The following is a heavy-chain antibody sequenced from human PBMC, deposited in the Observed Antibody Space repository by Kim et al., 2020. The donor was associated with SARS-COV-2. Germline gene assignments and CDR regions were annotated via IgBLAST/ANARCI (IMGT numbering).Heavy chain of an antibody. J-gene: IGHJ4*02. CDR2: INHSGST. CDR3: ARGRGAAAGTADY. V-gene: IGHV4-34*01. Sequence: ETLSLTCAVYGGSFSGYYWSWIRQSPGKGLEWIGEINHSGSTTYNPSLKSRIIISVYTSKNQFSLKLNSLAAADTAVYYCARGRGAAAGTADYWGQGTLVTVSS. D-gene: IGHD6-13*01. CDR1: GGSFSGYY.